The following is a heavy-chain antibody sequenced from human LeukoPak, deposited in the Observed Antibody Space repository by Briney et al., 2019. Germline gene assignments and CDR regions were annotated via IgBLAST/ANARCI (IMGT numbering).Heavy chain of an antibody. V-gene: IGHV1-69*01. J-gene: IGHJ6*02. Sequence: SVKVSCKASGGTFSSYAISWVRQAPGQGLKWMGGIIPIFGTANYAQKFQGRVTITADESTSTAYMELSSLRSEDTAVYYCAREFLIDDYYYYGMDVWGQGTTVTVSS. CDR2: IIPIFGTA. D-gene: IGHD2-21*01. CDR1: GGTFSSYA. CDR3: AREFLIDDYYYYGMDV.